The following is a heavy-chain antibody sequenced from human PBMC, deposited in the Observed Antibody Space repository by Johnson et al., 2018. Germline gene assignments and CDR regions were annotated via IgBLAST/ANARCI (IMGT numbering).Heavy chain of an antibody. Sequence: EVQLVESGGGLVQAGGSLRLACAASGFTLSYYDMHWVRQVTGKGLEWVSAIGSAGDTYYAGSGKGRFNFSRESAKNSLYLQMNSLRGGETAVYYCVRSNIALASMDVWGKGTTVTVS. CDR2: IGSAGDT. J-gene: IGHJ6*03. D-gene: IGHD6-13*01. CDR1: GFTLSYYD. V-gene: IGHV3-13*04. CDR3: VRSNIALASMDV.